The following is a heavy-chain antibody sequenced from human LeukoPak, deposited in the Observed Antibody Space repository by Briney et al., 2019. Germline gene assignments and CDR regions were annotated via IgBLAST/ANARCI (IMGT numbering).Heavy chain of an antibody. CDR3: AFGDTDRSSYFDY. V-gene: IGHV1-2*02. CDR2: INPNSGGT. J-gene: IGHJ4*02. Sequence: ASVKVSCKASGYTFTGYYLHWVRQAPGQGLEWMGWINPNSGGTNYAQKFQGRVTMTRDTSISTAYMELSRLRSDDTAVYYCAFGDTDRSSYFDYWGQGTLVTVSS. CDR1: GYTFTGYY. D-gene: IGHD3-10*01.